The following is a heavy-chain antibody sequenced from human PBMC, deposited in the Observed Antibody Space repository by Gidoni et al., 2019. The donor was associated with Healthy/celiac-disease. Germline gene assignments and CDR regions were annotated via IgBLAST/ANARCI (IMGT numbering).Heavy chain of an antibody. CDR2: FYSGVST. D-gene: IGHD2-15*01. J-gene: IGHJ3*02. CDR1: GFTVRSNY. V-gene: IGHV3-53*02. CDR3: ARYCSGGSCYSAFDI. Sequence: EVQLVETGGGLIQPGGYLRLSCSASGFTVRSNYMSWVRQAPGKGLGWVSVFYSGVSTYYADAVKGRFTISRDNSKNTLYLQMNSLRAEDTAVYYCARYCSGGSCYSAFDIWGQGTMVTVSS.